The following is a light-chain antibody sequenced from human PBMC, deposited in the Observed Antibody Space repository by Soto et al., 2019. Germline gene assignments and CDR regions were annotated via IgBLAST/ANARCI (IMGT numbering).Light chain of an antibody. Sequence: IVMTQSPATLSLSPGERATLSCRASQSLTSNLAWYQQKPGQAPRLLIYAASTRATGIPARFSGSGSGTDFTLTISSLEPEDFAVYYCQQRSSWPLITFGQGTRLEIK. CDR1: QSLTSN. V-gene: IGKV3-11*01. CDR2: AAS. J-gene: IGKJ5*01. CDR3: QQRSSWPLIT.